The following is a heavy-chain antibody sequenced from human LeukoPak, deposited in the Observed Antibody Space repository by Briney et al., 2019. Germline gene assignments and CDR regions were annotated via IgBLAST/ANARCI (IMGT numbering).Heavy chain of an antibody. CDR1: GGSFSGYY. V-gene: IGHV4-34*01. CDR3: ARGGILTGYYPLDY. Sequence: SETLSLTCAVYGGSFSGYYWSWTRQPPGKGLEWIGEINHSGSTNYNPSLKSRVTISVDTSKNQFSLKLSSVTAADTAVYYCARGGILTGYYPLDYWGQGTLVTVSS. D-gene: IGHD3-9*01. J-gene: IGHJ4*02. CDR2: INHSGST.